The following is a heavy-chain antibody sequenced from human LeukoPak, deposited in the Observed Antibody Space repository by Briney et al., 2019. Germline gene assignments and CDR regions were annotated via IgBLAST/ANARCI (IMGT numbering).Heavy chain of an antibody. J-gene: IGHJ4*02. Sequence: SETLSLTCTVSGGSISSGGYYWSWIRQHPGKCLEWIGYIYYSGSTYYNPSLKSRVTISVDTSKNQFSLKLSSVTAADTAVYYCARVVRTIFGFLGPSDYWGQGTLVTVSS. CDR2: IYYSGST. CDR3: ARVVRTIFGFLGPSDY. V-gene: IGHV4-31*03. D-gene: IGHD3-3*01. CDR1: GGSISSGGYY.